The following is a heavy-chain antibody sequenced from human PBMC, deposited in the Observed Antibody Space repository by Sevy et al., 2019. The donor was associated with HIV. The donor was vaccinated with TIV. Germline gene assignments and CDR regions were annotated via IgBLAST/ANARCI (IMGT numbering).Heavy chain of an antibody. CDR1: GFSFSSYE. D-gene: IGHD3-22*01. CDR3: ARDLPGDSRMDV. Sequence: GGSLRLSCVASGFSFSSYEMNWVRQAPGKGLEWFSYISSSRNTIYYADSVKGRFTVSRDNAKNSLYLQMNSLRGEDTAVYYCARDLPGDSRMDVWGQGTTVTVSS. CDR2: ISSSRNTI. J-gene: IGHJ6*02. V-gene: IGHV3-48*03.